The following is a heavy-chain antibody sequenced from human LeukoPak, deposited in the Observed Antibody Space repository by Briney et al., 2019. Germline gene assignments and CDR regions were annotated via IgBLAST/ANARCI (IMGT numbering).Heavy chain of an antibody. CDR1: GGSISSYY. CDR3: ARHMTVTYDAFDM. Sequence: SGTLSLTCTVSGGSISSYYWSWIRQPPGKGLEWIGYIYYSGHTSYSPSLESRVTISVDTSKNQFSLKLNSVTAADTAVYYCARHMTVTYDAFDMWGQGTMVTVSS. V-gene: IGHV4-59*08. J-gene: IGHJ3*02. D-gene: IGHD3-22*01. CDR2: IYYSGHT.